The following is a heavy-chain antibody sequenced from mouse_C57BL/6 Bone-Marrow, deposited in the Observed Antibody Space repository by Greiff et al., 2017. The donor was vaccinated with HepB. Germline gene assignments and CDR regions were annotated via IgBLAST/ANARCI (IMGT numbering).Heavy chain of an antibody. V-gene: IGHV7-3*01. D-gene: IGHD2-4*01. CDR1: GFTFTDYY. CDR3: ARGYYDYSYYYAMDY. Sequence: EVQRVESGGGLVQPGGSLSLSCAASGFTFTDYYMSWVRQPPGKALEWLGFIRNKANGYTTEYSASVKGRFTISRDNSQSILYLQMNALRAEDSATYYCARGYYDYSYYYAMDYWGQGTSVTVSS. CDR2: IRNKANGYTT. J-gene: IGHJ4*01.